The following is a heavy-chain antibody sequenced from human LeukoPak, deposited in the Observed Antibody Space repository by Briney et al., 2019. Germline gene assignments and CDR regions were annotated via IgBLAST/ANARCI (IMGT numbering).Heavy chain of an antibody. D-gene: IGHD3-10*01. Sequence: SVKVSCKASGFTFTSSAMQWVRQARGQRLEWIGWIVVGTGNTNYAQKFQERVTITRDMSTNTAYMELSSLRSEDTAMYYCAATTMLRGVINYWGQGTLVTVSS. CDR1: GFTFTSSA. CDR2: IVVGTGNT. CDR3: AATTMLRGVINY. J-gene: IGHJ4*02. V-gene: IGHV1-58*02.